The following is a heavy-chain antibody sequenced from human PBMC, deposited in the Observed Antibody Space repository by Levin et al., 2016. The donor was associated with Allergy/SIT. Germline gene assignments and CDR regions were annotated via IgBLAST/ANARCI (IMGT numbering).Heavy chain of an antibody. CDR1: GFMFDDYA. CDR2: ISWKSNDI. D-gene: IGHD4-23*01. V-gene: IGHV3-9*01. CDR3: AKDRRPTVAAPEDGMDV. Sequence: GGSLRLSCAASGFMFDDYAMHWVRQAPGKGLEWVSGISWKSNDIDYADAVKGRFTISRDNAKNSLYLQMNSLRPEDTALYYCAKDRRPTVAAPEDGMDVWGQGTMVIVSS. J-gene: IGHJ6*02.